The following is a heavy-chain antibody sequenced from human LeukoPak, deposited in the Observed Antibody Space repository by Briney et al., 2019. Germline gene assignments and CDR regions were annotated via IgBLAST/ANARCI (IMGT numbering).Heavy chain of an antibody. CDR1: GGSISSGGYY. Sequence: SQTLSLTCTVSGGSISSGGYYWSWIRQHPGKGLEWIGYIYYSGSTYYNPSLKSRVTISVDTSKNQFSLKLSPVTAADTAVYYCARTPPCSSTSCSEAYFDYWGQGTLVTVSS. J-gene: IGHJ4*02. CDR3: ARTPPCSSTSCSEAYFDY. D-gene: IGHD2-2*01. V-gene: IGHV4-31*03. CDR2: IYYSGST.